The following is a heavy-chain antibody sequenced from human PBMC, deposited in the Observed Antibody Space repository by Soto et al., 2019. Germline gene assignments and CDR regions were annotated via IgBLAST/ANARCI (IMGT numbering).Heavy chain of an antibody. CDR1: GGSGSNKTYY. CDR3: ARTTAVPNSLRSRYFFDY. D-gene: IGHD4-17*01. Sequence: SETLSVTCSVSGGSGSNKTYYWSWIRQPPGKRLEWIGYVYYSGTTNYNPSLKSRVTISVDLSKNQFSLRLSSVTTADTALYYCARTTAVPNSLRSRYFFDYWGQGTLVTVSS. J-gene: IGHJ4*02. V-gene: IGHV4-61*01. CDR2: VYYSGTT.